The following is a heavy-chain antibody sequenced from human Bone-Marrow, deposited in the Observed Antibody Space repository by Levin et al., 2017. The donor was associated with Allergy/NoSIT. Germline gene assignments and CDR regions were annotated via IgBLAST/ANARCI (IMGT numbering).Heavy chain of an antibody. D-gene: IGHD4-17*01. V-gene: IGHV5-51*01. CDR3: TRHEDGWYGLDV. Sequence: GESLKISCKSFGYRFSSYWIAWVRQTPGERLEWMGIIYPGDSDTKYSPSFEGHVTISADKSVNTAYLELNSLKASDTAIYYCTRHEDGWYGLDVWGQGTAVSVSS. CDR2: IYPGDSDT. J-gene: IGHJ6*02. CDR1: GYRFSSYW.